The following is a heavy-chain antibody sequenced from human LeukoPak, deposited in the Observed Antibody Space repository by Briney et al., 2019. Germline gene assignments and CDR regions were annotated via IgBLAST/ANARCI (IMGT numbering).Heavy chain of an antibody. J-gene: IGHJ4*02. CDR2: IYYSGST. V-gene: IGHV4-39*01. CDR1: GGSISSSSYY. Sequence: KPSETLSLTCTVSGGSISSSSYYWGWIRQSPGKGLEWIGSIYYSGSTYYNPSLKSRVTISVDTSKNQFSLKLSSVTAADTAVYYCVRRMGSYGTYYFDSWGQGTLVTVSS. D-gene: IGHD5-18*01. CDR3: VRRMGSYGTYYFDS.